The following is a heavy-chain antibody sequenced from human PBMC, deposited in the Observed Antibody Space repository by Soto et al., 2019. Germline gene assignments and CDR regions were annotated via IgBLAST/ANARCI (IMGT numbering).Heavy chain of an antibody. V-gene: IGHV4-39*01. CDR2: IYYSGST. D-gene: IGHD3-22*01. Sequence: SETLSLTCPVSGGSISSSGYYWGWIRQPPGKGLEWIGSIYYSGSTYYNPSLKSRVTISVDTSKNQFSLKLSSVTAADTAVYYCARHQNYYDSSGYYHEKPYNWFDPWGQGTLVTVSS. CDR3: ARHQNYYDSSGYYHEKPYNWFDP. CDR1: GGSISSSGYY. J-gene: IGHJ5*02.